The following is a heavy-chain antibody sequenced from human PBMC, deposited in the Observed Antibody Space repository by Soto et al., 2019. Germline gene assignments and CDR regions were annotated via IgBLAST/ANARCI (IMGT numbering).Heavy chain of an antibody. V-gene: IGHV4-59*01. CDR1: GGSISSYY. CDR3: ARDRSFVDY. Sequence: SETLSLTCIVSGGSISSYYWSWIRQSPGKGLEWIGYISYTGSTNYNPSLESRVTMSVDTSKNQFSLKLISVAAADTAVYYCARDRSFVDYWGQGTLVTVSS. CDR2: ISYTGST. J-gene: IGHJ4*02.